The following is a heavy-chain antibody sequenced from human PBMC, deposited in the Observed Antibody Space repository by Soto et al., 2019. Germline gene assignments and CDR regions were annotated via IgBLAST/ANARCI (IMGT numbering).Heavy chain of an antibody. Sequence: PGGSLRLSCAASGFTFSSYGMHWVRQAPGKGLEWVAVIWYDGSNKYYADSVKGRFTISRDNSKNTLYLQMNSLRAEDTAVYYCARSRYSGYDLSPCYFDYWGQGTLVTVSS. CDR3: ARSRYSGYDLSPCYFDY. D-gene: IGHD5-12*01. V-gene: IGHV3-33*01. CDR1: GFTFSSYG. CDR2: IWYDGSNK. J-gene: IGHJ4*02.